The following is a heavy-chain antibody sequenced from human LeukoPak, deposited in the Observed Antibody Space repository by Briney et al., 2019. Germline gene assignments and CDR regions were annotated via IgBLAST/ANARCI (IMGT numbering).Heavy chain of an antibody. Sequence: GGSLRLSCAASGFSFSDYGMDWVRQAPGKGLEWVAVITDDGSDKYYTDSVKGRFSISRDNSKNTLYLQMNSLRPEDTAIYYCAKVGGRSWFYFDNWDQGTVVTVSS. D-gene: IGHD6-13*01. CDR1: GFSFSDYG. J-gene: IGHJ4*02. CDR3: AKVGGRSWFYFDN. CDR2: ITDDGSDK. V-gene: IGHV3-30*18.